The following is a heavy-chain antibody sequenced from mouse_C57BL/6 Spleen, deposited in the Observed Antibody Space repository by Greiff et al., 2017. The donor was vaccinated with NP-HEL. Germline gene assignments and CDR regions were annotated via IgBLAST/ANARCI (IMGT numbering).Heavy chain of an antibody. V-gene: IGHV2-6*01. CDR3: ARSYYGNYEDYYAMDY. D-gene: IGHD2-10*01. CDR1: GFSLTSYG. Sequence: VKLVESGPGLVAPSQSLSITCTVSGFSLTSYGVDWVRQSPGKGLEWLGVIWGVGSTNYNSALKSRLSISKDNSKSQVFLKMNSLQTDDTAMYYCARSYYGNYEDYYAMDYWGQGTSVTVSS. J-gene: IGHJ4*01. CDR2: IWGVGST.